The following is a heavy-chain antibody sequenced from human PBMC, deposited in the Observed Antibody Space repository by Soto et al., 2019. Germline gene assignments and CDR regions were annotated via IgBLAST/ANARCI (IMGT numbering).Heavy chain of an antibody. Sequence: PGGSLRLACTASGFTFTSYGMGWVRQAPGKGLQWVSTIRGDGGQTHYTDSVKGRFSISRDNSKNTVYLQMDSLRAEDTAMYFCARDVGLDSAAFFAYWGQGTQVTVSS. V-gene: IGHV3-23*01. CDR2: IRGDGGQT. CDR3: ARDVGLDSAAFFAY. CDR1: GFTFTSYG. J-gene: IGHJ4*02. D-gene: IGHD3-9*01.